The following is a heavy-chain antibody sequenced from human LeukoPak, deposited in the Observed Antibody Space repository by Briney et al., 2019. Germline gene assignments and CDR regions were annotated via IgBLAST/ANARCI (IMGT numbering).Heavy chain of an antibody. V-gene: IGHV3-74*01. D-gene: IGHD6-6*01. J-gene: IGHJ4*02. CDR1: GFTFSSYW. Sequence: GGSLRLSCAASGFTFSSYWMHWVRQAPGKGLVWVSRINSDGSSTSYADSVKGRFTISRDNAKNTLYLQMNSLRAEDTAVYYCAREALASYYFDYWGQGTLVTVSS. CDR3: AREALASYYFDY. CDR2: INSDGSST.